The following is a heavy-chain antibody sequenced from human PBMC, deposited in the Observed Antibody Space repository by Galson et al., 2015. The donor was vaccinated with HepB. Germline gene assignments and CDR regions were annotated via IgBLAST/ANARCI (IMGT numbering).Heavy chain of an antibody. V-gene: IGHV3-23*01. J-gene: IGHJ5*02. CDR2: ISGSGGST. CDR3: GGFRVKDWFDP. CDR1: GFTLRSYA. Sequence: SLRLSSAPSGFTLRSYAMSWVRQAPGKGLEWVSAISGSGGSTYYADSVKGRFTISRDNSKNTLYLQMNSLRAEDTAVYYCGGFRVKDWFDPWGQGTLVTVSS. D-gene: IGHD3-10*01.